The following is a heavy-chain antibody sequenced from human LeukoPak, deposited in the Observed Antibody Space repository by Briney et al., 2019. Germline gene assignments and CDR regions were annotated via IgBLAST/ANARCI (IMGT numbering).Heavy chain of an antibody. CDR2: IYSGGST. J-gene: IGHJ6*03. D-gene: IGHD6-13*01. CDR1: GFTVSSNY. Sequence: GGSLRLSCAASGFTVSSNYMSWVRQAPGKGLEWVSVIYSGGSTYYADSVKGRFTISRDNSKNTLYLQMNSLRAEDTAVYYCARGGIAAAGTLYYYMDVWGKGTTVTVSS. CDR3: ARGGIAAAGTLYYYMDV. V-gene: IGHV3-66*01.